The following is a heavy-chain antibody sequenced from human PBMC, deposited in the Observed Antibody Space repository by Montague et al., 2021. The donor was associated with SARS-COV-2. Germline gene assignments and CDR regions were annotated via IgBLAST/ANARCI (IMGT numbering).Heavy chain of an antibody. CDR3: AHKARATTASVPNFDP. CDR1: GFSLTTSPVG. D-gene: IGHD1-1*01. Sequence: PELVKPTQTLMLTCTFSGFSLTTSPVGVAWIRQPPGKALEWLALIYWNDDKYYGPSLKNRVTITKDTSKNQVILTMNNMDPVDTATYYCAHKARATTASVPNFDPWGQGTLVTVSS. J-gene: IGHJ5*02. CDR2: IYWNDDK. V-gene: IGHV2-5*01.